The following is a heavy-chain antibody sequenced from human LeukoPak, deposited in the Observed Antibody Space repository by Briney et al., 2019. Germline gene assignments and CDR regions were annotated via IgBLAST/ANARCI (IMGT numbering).Heavy chain of an antibody. Sequence: GGSLRLSCAASQFTFSSHAMNWVRQAPGKGLDWVAVMSFDGSHIYYADSVKGRFTISRDNSKNTLFLQMNSLNADDTAVYYCARGGTYYYQYYYMDVWGKGTTVTVSS. CDR1: QFTFSSHA. CDR2: MSFDGSHI. D-gene: IGHD3-16*01. V-gene: IGHV3-30*01. J-gene: IGHJ6*03. CDR3: ARGGTYYYQYYYMDV.